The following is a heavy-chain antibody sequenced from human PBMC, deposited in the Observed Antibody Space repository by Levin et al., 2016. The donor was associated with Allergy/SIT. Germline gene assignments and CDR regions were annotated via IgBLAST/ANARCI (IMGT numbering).Heavy chain of an antibody. CDR2: IRSKAYGGTT. D-gene: IGHD3-10*01. J-gene: IGHJ4*02. CDR3: TRAKLGRFGELPVDY. V-gene: IGHV3-49*02. Sequence: WIRQPPGKGLEWVGFIRSKAYGGTTEYAASVKGRFTISRDDSKSIAYLQMNSLKTEDTAVYYCTRAKLGRFGELPVDYWGQGTLVTVSS.